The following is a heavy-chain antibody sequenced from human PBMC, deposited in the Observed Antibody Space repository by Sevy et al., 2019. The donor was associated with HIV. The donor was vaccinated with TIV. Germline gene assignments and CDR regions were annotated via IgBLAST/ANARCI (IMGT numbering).Heavy chain of an antibody. CDR3: TKGLTFFEF. Sequence: GGSLRLSCVASGFSFSTSTMNWVRQAPGKGLEWISHIGIGPHSTYYADSIRGRFTISRDDDNHSLYLHMNSLRADDTAVYYCTKGLTFFEFWGQGTLVTVSS. CDR1: GFSFSTST. J-gene: IGHJ4*02. CDR2: IGIGPHST. V-gene: IGHV3-48*01.